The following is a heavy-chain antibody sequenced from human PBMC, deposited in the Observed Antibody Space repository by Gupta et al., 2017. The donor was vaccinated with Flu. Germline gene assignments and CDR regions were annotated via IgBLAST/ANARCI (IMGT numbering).Heavy chain of an antibody. Sequence: GFTFSTYGMSWVRQAPEKGLEWVSAISGSGGYMFYADSVKGRFSISRDSSKNTVYLEMNSLRAADTAVYYCAKVAKTGTTLNYFDYWGRGTLVTVSS. CDR3: AKVAKTGTTLNYFDY. J-gene: IGHJ4*02. CDR2: ISGSGGYM. V-gene: IGHV3-23*01. CDR1: GFTFSTYG. D-gene: IGHD1-7*01.